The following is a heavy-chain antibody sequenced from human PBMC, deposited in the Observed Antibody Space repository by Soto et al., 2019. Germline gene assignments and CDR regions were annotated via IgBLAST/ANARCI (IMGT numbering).Heavy chain of an antibody. D-gene: IGHD2-2*01. J-gene: IGHJ4*02. CDR1: GFTFSDHY. V-gene: IGHV3-11*01. CDR2: ISDTTTTI. Sequence: QVQLVQSGGGLVKPGGSLTLSCAASGFTFSDHYMSWLRKAPGKGLEWISYISDTTTTIYYAHSVKGRFTISRDNAKNSLYLQMNSLRAEDTAVYYCARDRKPSRYGGLDYWGQGAQVTVSS. CDR3: ARDRKPSRYGGLDY.